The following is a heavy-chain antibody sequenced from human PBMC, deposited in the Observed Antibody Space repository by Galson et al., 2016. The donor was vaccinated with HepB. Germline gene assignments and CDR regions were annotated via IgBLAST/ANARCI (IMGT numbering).Heavy chain of an antibody. J-gene: IGHJ6*02. V-gene: IGHV5-10-1*01. D-gene: IGHD6-6*01. CDR2: IDPSDSYT. Sequence: QSGAEVKKPGESSKISCKASGYDFSSSWISWVRQMPGKGLEWMGRIDPSDSYTKYSPPFQGHVTISADKSISTAFLEWSSLKASDTAMFYCARHGVGSTSSLDRFYYAMDVWGQGTTVTVSS. CDR3: ARHGVGSTSSLDRFYYAMDV. CDR1: GYDFSSSW.